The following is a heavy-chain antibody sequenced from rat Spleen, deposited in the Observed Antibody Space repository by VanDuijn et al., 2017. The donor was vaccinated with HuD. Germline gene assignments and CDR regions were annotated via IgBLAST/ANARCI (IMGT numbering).Heavy chain of an antibody. J-gene: IGHJ3*01. V-gene: IGHV2-47*01. CDR1: GLSLTSNS. CDR2: IWSNGGT. Sequence: QVQLKESGPGLVQPSQTLSLTCTVSGLSLTSNSVSWIRQPPGKGLEWMGLIWSNGGTDYNSAIKSRLSISRDTSKSQVFLKMNSLQTEDTATYYCARAHTTGIRDWLAYWGQGTLVTVSS. CDR3: ARAHTTGIRDWLAY. D-gene: IGHD1-9*01.